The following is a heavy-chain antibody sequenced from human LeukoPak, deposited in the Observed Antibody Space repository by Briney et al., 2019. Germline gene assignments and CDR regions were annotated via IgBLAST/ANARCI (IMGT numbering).Heavy chain of an antibody. CDR1: GITVSSNY. V-gene: IGHV3-53*01. CDR2: IYSGGST. CDR3: ARDLAHTQSFDI. Sequence: GGSLRLSCAASGITVSSNYVNWVRQAPGKGLEWVSVIYSGGSTYYADSVKGRFTISRDNSKNTVYLQMNSLRAEDTAVYYCARDLAHTQSFDIWGRGTMVTVSS. D-gene: IGHD2-2*02. J-gene: IGHJ3*02.